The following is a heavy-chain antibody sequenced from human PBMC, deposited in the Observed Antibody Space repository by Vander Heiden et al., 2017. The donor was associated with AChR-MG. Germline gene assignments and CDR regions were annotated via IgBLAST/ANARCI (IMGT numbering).Heavy chain of an antibody. CDR1: GGTFSNYA. J-gene: IGHJ6*03. Sequence: QVQLVQSGAEVKKPGSSVKVSCKASGGTFSNYAFTWVRQAPGQGLEWMGGIIPIIDAPNYAQKFQVRVTITADKSTSTAYMELSSLRSEDTAVYYCARDQRRITLCGVVTGGNHQKYYYYYMDVWGKGTTVTVSS. CDR3: ARDQRRITLCGVVTGGNHQKYYYYYMDV. D-gene: IGHD3-3*01. CDR2: IIPIIDAP. V-gene: IGHV1-69*06.